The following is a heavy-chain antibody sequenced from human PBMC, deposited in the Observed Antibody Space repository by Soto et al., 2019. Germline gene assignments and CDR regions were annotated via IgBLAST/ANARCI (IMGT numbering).Heavy chain of an antibody. CDR3: AHYSSGRLFDI. CDR2: IYYSGST. J-gene: IGHJ3*02. CDR1: GGSISSGDYY. V-gene: IGHV4-30-4*01. Sequence: SETLSLTCTVSGGSISSGDYYWSWIRQPPGKGLEWIGYIYYSGSTYYNPSLKSRVTISVDTSKNQFSLKLSSVTAADTAVYYWAHYSSGRLFDIGAKGTMVPV. D-gene: IGHD6-19*01.